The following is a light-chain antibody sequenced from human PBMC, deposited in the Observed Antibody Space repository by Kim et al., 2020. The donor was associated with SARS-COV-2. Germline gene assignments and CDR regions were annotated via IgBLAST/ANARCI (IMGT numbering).Light chain of an antibody. CDR2: AAS. Sequence: DIQMTQSPSSLSASVGDRVTITCRASQSISTYLNWYQQKPGKAPKLLIYAASSLQSGVPSRFSGSGSGTDFTLTISSLQPEDFATYYCQQTYSNNLATFGPGTKVDIK. CDR3: QQTYSNNLAT. CDR1: QSISTY. V-gene: IGKV1-39*01. J-gene: IGKJ3*01.